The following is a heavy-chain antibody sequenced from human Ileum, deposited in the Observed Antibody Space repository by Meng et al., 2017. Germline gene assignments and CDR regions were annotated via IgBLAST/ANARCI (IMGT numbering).Heavy chain of an antibody. J-gene: IGHJ4*02. CDR1: GITLSDYY. CDR3: ATLSYSSLGY. D-gene: IGHD1-26*01. CDR2: ISNSGSNI. Sequence: QVHRVESGGGLVKPGGSLRRSCEASGITLSDYYMSWIRQAPGRGLEWVSYISNSGSNIYYVDSVKGRFTISRDNAKNSLYLQMNSLRAEDTAVDYCATLSYSSLGYWGQGTLVTVSS. V-gene: IGHV3-11*01.